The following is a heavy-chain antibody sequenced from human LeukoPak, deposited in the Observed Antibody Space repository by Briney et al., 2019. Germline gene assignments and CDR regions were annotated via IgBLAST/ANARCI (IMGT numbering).Heavy chain of an antibody. D-gene: IGHD6-6*01. CDR1: GYTFTGYY. V-gene: IGHV1-2*02. CDR2: INTNSGDT. J-gene: IGHJ4*02. Sequence: ASVKVSCKASGYTFTGYYMHWVRQAPGQGLEWMGWINTNSGDTNYAEKFQGRVTMTRDTSISTAYMALRRLRSDDTAVYYCARDYSSSSGYFDYGGQGTLVTVSS. CDR3: ARDYSSSSGYFDY.